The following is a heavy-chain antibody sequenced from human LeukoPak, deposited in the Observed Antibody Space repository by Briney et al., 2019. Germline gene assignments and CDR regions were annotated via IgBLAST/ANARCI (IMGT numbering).Heavy chain of an antibody. CDR2: IYYSGNT. Sequence: SQTLSLTCTVSGASISSRGYHWSWIRQYPGRGLEWIGYIYYSGNTYYNPSLRSRVTISVDTSKNQFSLKLNSVTAADTAVYYCAGVGNCSGGTCYSGIGVYFDYWGQGTLVTVSS. D-gene: IGHD2-15*01. J-gene: IGHJ4*02. V-gene: IGHV4-31*03. CDR1: GASISSRGYH. CDR3: AGVGNCSGGTCYSGIGVYFDY.